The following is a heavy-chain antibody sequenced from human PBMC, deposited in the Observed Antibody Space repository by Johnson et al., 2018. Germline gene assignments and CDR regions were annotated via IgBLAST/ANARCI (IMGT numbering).Heavy chain of an antibody. Sequence: QVQLQESGPGLVKPSETLSLTCTVSGGSISSYYWSWIRQPPGKGLEWIGYIYYSGSTNYNPSLKSRVTISVDTSKNQFSLKLGSVTAADTAVYYWAGDGGVGATGLFDIGGQGTMVTVSS. CDR1: GGSISSYY. CDR3: AGDGGVGATGLFDI. V-gene: IGHV4-59*01. CDR2: IYYSGST. J-gene: IGHJ3*02. D-gene: IGHD1-26*01.